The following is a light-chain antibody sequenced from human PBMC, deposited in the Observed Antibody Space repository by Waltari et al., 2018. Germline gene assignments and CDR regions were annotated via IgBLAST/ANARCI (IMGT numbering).Light chain of an antibody. Sequence: DIVMTQSPDSLTVSLGERATINCKSSQRVLYRSNNNNYLAWYQQKPGQPPKLLIYWASTRESGVPDRFSGSGSGTDFTLTISRLQAEDVAVYYCQQYYSTLPTFGPGTKVDIK. V-gene: IGKV4-1*01. J-gene: IGKJ3*01. CDR1: QRVLYRSNNNNY. CDR3: QQYYSTLPT. CDR2: WAS.